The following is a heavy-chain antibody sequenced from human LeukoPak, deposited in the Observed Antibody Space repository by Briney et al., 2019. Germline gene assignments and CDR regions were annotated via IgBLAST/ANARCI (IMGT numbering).Heavy chain of an antibody. Sequence: ASVKVSCKASGYTFTSYGISWVRQAPGQGLEWMGWISAYNGNTNYAQKLQGRVTMTTDTSTSTAYMELRSLRSDDTAVYYCARDRRYDCWSGYYLFDYWGQGTLVTVSS. CDR3: ARDRRYDCWSGYYLFDY. V-gene: IGHV1-18*01. J-gene: IGHJ4*02. CDR1: GYTFTSYG. CDR2: ISAYNGNT. D-gene: IGHD3-3*01.